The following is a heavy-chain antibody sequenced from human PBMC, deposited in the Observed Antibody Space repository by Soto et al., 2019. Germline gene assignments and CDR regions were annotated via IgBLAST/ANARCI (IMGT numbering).Heavy chain of an antibody. CDR3: ARDNEPHYDILTGYYSGIDY. CDR1: GFTFSSYA. D-gene: IGHD3-9*01. J-gene: IGHJ4*02. CDR2: ISYDGSNK. V-gene: IGHV3-30-3*01. Sequence: QVQLVESGGGVVQPGRSLRLSCAASGFTFSSYAMHWVRQAPGKGLEWVAVISYDGSNKYYADSVKGRFTISRDNSKNTLYLQMNSLRAEDTAVYYCARDNEPHYDILTGYYSGIDYWGQGTLVTVSS.